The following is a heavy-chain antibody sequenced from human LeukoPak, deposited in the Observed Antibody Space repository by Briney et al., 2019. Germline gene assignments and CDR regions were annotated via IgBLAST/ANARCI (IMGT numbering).Heavy chain of an antibody. J-gene: IGHJ4*02. D-gene: IGHD2-2*01. CDR1: GYTFTGYY. CDR3: ARDRTKYCRSTSCPLDY. V-gene: IGHV1-2*02. Sequence: ASVKVSCKASGYTFTGYYMHWVRQAPGQGLEWMGWINPNSGGTNYAQKFQGRVTMTRDTSISTAYMELSRLRSDDTAVYYCARDRTKYCRSTSCPLDYWGQGTLVTVSS. CDR2: INPNSGGT.